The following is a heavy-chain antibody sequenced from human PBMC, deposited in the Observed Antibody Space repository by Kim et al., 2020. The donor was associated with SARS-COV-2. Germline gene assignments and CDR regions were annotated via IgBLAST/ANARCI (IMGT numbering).Heavy chain of an antibody. D-gene: IGHD2-2*01. V-gene: IGHV1-46*01. Sequence: ASVKVSCKASGYTFTSYYMHWVRQAPGQGLEWMGIINPSGGSTSYAQKFQGRVTMTRDTSTSTVYMELSSLRSEDTAVYYCARDKRLLVPAAVFFDYWGQGTLVTVSS. J-gene: IGHJ4*02. CDR2: INPSGGST. CDR3: ARDKRLLVPAAVFFDY. CDR1: GYTFTSYY.